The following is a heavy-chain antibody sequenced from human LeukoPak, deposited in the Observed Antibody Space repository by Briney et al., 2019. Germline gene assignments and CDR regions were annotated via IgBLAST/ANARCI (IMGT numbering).Heavy chain of an antibody. J-gene: IGHJ6*03. CDR1: GGTFSSYA. CDR3: AITKQHPTYYYYHMDV. D-gene: IGHD6-13*01. CDR2: IIPIFGTA. V-gene: IGHV1-69*06. Sequence: AASVKVSCKASGGTFSSYAISWVRQAPGQGLEWMGGIIPIFGTANYAQKFQGRVTITADKSTSTAYMELSSLRSEDTAVYYCAITKQHPTYYYYHMDVWGKGTTVTVSS.